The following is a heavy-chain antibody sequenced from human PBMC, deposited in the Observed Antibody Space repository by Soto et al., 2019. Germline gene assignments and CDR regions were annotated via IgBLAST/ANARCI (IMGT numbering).Heavy chain of an antibody. V-gene: IGHV3-33*01. CDR1: GFTFSSYG. CDR2: IWYDGSNK. CDR3: ARELPDYGDYSWFDY. D-gene: IGHD4-17*01. Sequence: GGSLRLSCAASGFTFSSYGMHWVRQAPGKGLEWVAVIWYDGSNKYYADSVKGRFTISRDNSKNTLYLQMNSLRAEDTAVYYCARELPDYGDYSWFDYWGQGTLVTVSS. J-gene: IGHJ4*02.